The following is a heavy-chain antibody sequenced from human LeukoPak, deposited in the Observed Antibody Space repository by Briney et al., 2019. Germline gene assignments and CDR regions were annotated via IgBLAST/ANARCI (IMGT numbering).Heavy chain of an antibody. D-gene: IGHD1-20*01. CDR3: ARGITGTSSYLFDY. Sequence: SETLSLTCAVYGGSFSGYYWSWIRQPPGKGLEWIGEINHSGSTNYNTSLKSRVTISVDTSKNQFSLKLSSVTAADTAVYYCARGITGTSSYLFDYWGQGTLVTVST. CDR2: INHSGST. J-gene: IGHJ4*02. CDR1: GGSFSGYY. V-gene: IGHV4-34*01.